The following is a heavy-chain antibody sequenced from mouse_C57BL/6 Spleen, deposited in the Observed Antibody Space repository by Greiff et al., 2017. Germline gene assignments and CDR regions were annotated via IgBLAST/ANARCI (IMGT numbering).Heavy chain of an antibody. J-gene: IGHJ1*03. Sequence: VQLPQSGAELATPGASVKLSCKASGYTFTSYWMPWVKQRPGQGLEWIGYINPSSGYTKYNQKFKDKATLTADTSSSTAYMQLSSLTYEDSAVYYCARSGGNYGWYFDVWGTGTTVTVSS. CDR2: INPSSGYT. CDR1: GYTFTSYW. D-gene: IGHD2-1*01. CDR3: ARSGGNYGWYFDV. V-gene: IGHV1-7*01.